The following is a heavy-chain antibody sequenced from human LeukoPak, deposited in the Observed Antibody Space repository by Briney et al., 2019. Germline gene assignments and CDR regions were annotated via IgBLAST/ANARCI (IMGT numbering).Heavy chain of an antibody. CDR1: GFTFSSYS. Sequence: GGSLRLSCVASGFTFSSYSMNWVRQAPGKGLEWVSSISSSIGYIYYADSVKARFTISRDNAKNSLYLQMNSLRAEDTAVYYCARDHSIGGWTMGYWGQGTLVTVSS. D-gene: IGHD2-15*01. CDR3: ARDHSIGGWTMGY. CDR2: ISSSIGYI. V-gene: IGHV3-21*01. J-gene: IGHJ4*02.